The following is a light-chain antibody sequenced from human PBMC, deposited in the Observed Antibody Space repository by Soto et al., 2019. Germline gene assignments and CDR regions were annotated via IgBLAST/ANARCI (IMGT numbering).Light chain of an antibody. V-gene: IGLV1-44*01. CDR1: SSNIGSNT. J-gene: IGLJ1*01. CDR3: AAWDDSMNGLYV. CDR2: SNN. Sequence: QSVLTQPPAASGTPGQRVTISCSGSSSNIGSNTVNWYQQLQGTAPKLLIHSNNQRPSGVPDRFSGYKSGTSASLAISGLQSEDEADYYCAAWDDSMNGLYVFGTGIKVTVL.